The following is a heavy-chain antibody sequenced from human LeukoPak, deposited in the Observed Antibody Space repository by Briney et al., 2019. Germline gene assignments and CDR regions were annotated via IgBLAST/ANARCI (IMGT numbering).Heavy chain of an antibody. Sequence: ASVKVSCKASGYTFTSYGISWVRQAPGQGLEWMGWINPNSGGTNYAQKFQGRVTMTRDTSISTAYMELSRLRSDDTAVYYCAGQLLLNDAFDIWGQGTMVTVSS. CDR1: GYTFTSYG. V-gene: IGHV1-2*02. CDR3: AGQLLLNDAFDI. D-gene: IGHD2-2*01. CDR2: INPNSGGT. J-gene: IGHJ3*02.